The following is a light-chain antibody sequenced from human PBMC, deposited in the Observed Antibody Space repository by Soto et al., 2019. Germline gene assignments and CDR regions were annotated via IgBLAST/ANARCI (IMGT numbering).Light chain of an antibody. CDR3: QQRNDWPPT. CDR1: QSVTSS. Sequence: EIVLTQSPATLSLSPGARATLSCRTRQSVTSSLAWYQQKPGQAPRLLIYDASNRATGIPARFRGSGCGTGFALPTSSVEAEDFAVYWCQQRNDWPPTFGQGTR. V-gene: IGKV3-11*01. CDR2: DAS. J-gene: IGKJ5*01.